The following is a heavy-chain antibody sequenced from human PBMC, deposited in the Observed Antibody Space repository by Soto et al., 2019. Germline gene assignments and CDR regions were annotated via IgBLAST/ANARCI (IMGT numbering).Heavy chain of an antibody. CDR3: AQTLGLAVAGPGRFDL. CDR1: GGTFSSYA. D-gene: IGHD6-19*01. J-gene: IGHJ2*01. CDR2: IIPIFGRA. V-gene: IGHV1-69*12. Sequence: QVQLVQSGAEVKKPGSSVKVSCKASGGTFSSYAISWVRQAPGQGLEWMGGIIPIFGRANYAQKFQGRVTMTAAASTSTAYLELSSLSSEDTAVYYCAQTLGLAVAGPGRFDLWGRGTLVTVSS.